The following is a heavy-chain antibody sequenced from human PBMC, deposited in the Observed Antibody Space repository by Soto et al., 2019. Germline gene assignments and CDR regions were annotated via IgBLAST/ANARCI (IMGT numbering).Heavy chain of an antibody. V-gene: IGHV1-69*01. CDR1: GGTFSSYS. J-gene: IGHJ4*02. Sequence: QVQLVQSGAEVKKPGSSVRVSCKASGGTFSSYSLNWVRQAPGQGLEWMGEIIPIFGTANYAQKFQGRVTITADESTSTAYRELSSLRSEDTAVYYCARDGGRHSVGIDYWGQGTLVTVSS. D-gene: IGHD1-26*01. CDR2: IIPIFGTA. CDR3: ARDGGRHSVGIDY.